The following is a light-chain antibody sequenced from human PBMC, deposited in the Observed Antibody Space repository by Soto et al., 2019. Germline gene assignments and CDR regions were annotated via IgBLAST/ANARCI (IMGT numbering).Light chain of an antibody. CDR3: QQYGSSSLT. Sequence: EIVLTQSPGTLSLSPGERATLSCRASQSVSSSYLAWYQQKPGQAPRLVIYGASSRATGIPDRFSGSGSGTHFTLTISRLEPEDFAVYYCQQYGSSSLTFGGGTKVEIK. V-gene: IGKV3-20*01. CDR2: GAS. CDR1: QSVSSSY. J-gene: IGKJ4*01.